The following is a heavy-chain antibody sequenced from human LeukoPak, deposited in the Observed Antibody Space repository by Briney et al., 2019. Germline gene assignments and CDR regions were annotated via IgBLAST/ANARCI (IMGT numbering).Heavy chain of an antibody. J-gene: IGHJ4*02. CDR3: ARHSDRSNDYSNYYDY. D-gene: IGHD4-11*01. Sequence: SETLSLTCTVSGGSISSYYWSWIRQPPGKGLEWIGYIYYSGSTNYNPSLKSRVTISVDTSKNQFSLKLSSVTAADTAVHYCARHSDRSNDYSNYYDYWGQGTLVTVSS. CDR2: IYYSGST. CDR1: GGSISSYY. V-gene: IGHV4-59*08.